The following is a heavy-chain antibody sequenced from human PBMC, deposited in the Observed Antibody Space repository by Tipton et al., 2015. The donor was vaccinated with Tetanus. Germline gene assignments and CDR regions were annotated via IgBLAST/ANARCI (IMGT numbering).Heavy chain of an antibody. CDR3: TKWIYDLLTGYSVAFFDY. Sequence: GSLRLSCAASGFTFSSYAMSWVRQAPGKGLEWVSTISGDGDNTYYADSVKGRFTISRDNSKTTLYLQMNGPRAEDTAVYYCTKWIYDLLTGYSVAFFDYWGQGTLVTVSS. V-gene: IGHV3-23*01. J-gene: IGHJ4*02. CDR2: ISGDGDNT. D-gene: IGHD3-9*01. CDR1: GFTFSSYA.